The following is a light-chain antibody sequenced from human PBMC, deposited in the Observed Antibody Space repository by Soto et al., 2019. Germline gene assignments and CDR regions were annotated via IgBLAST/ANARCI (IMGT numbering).Light chain of an antibody. V-gene: IGKV3-20*01. J-gene: IGKJ4*01. Sequence: EIVLTQSPGTQSLSPGERATLSCRASQSVSSSYLGWYQQKPGQTPRLLIYAASSRATGIPDRFSGSGSGTDFTLTISRLEPEDFAVYYCEQYGSSPPLTFGGGTKVEIK. CDR3: EQYGSSPPLT. CDR1: QSVSSSY. CDR2: AAS.